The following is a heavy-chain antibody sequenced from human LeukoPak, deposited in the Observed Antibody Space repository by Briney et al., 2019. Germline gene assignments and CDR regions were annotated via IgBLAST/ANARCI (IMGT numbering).Heavy chain of an antibody. CDR3: ASNQGMGAYFDS. CDR1: GGSISSGDW. CDR2: IYHDGNT. J-gene: IGHJ4*02. D-gene: IGHD1-26*01. V-gene: IGHV4-4*02. Sequence: PSETLSLTCGVSGGSISSGDWWTWVRQPPGKGLEWIGEIYHDGNTYYNPSLESRVTISVDRSKNQFSLTLSSVTAADTAVYYCASNQGMGAYFDSWGQGTLVTVSS.